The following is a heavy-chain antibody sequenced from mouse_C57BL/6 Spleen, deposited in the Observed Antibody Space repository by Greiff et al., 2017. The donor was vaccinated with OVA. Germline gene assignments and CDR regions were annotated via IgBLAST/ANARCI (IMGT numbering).Heavy chain of an antibody. V-gene: IGHV5-17*01. D-gene: IGHD2-3*01. CDR2: ISSGSSTI. J-gene: IGHJ4*01. CDR1: GFTFSDYG. Sequence: VQLKESGGGLVKPGGSLKLSCAASGFTFSDYGMHWVRQAPEKGLEWVAYISSGSSTIYYADTVKGRFTISRDNAKNTLFLQMTSLRSEDTAMYYCARSIYDGYHSRAMDYWGQGTSVTVSS. CDR3: ARSIYDGYHSRAMDY.